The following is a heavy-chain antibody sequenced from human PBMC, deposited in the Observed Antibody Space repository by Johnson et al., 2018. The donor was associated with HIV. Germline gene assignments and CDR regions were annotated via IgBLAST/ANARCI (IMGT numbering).Heavy chain of an antibody. D-gene: IGHD6-13*01. CDR1: GFTFSDYY. Sequence: VQLVESGGGLVKPGGSLRLSCVASGFTFSDYYMTWVRQGPGKGLEWVSGINWNGGSRDYADSVKGRFTISRDNGKNSLYLQMNSLRPEDTALYYCAKDEAQTLASAGRDAFDFWGQGTAVTV. CDR2: INWNGGSR. V-gene: IGHV3-20*04. CDR3: AKDEAQTLASAGRDAFDF. J-gene: IGHJ3*01.